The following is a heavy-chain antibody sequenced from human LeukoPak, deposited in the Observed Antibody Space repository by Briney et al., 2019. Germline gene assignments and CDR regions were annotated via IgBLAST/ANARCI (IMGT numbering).Heavy chain of an antibody. Sequence: GGSLRLSCAASGFTFSSYGMHWVRQAPGKGLEWVAFIRYDGSNKYYADSVKGRFTISRDNSKNTLYLQMNSLRAEGTAVYYCAKDLRMTRNSDGAFDIWGQGTMVTVSS. D-gene: IGHD5-24*01. CDR3: AKDLRMTRNSDGAFDI. CDR1: GFTFSSYG. CDR2: IRYDGSNK. V-gene: IGHV3-30*02. J-gene: IGHJ3*02.